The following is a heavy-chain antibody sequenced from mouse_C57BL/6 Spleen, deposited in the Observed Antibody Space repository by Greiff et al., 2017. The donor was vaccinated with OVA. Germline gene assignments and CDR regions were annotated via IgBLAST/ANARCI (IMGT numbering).Heavy chain of an antibody. CDR1: GYTFTSYW. D-gene: IGHD2-4*01. CDR3: ARGGNDYDVSY. J-gene: IGHJ2*01. V-gene: IGHV1-72*01. CDR2: IDPNTGGT. Sequence: QVQLQQPGPELVKPGASVTLSCKASGYTFTSYWMQWVKQRPGQGLEWIGEIDPNTGGTKYNEKFKGKATLTVDKPSSTAYMQLSSLTSEDAAVYYCARGGNDYDVSYWGQGTTRTVSS.